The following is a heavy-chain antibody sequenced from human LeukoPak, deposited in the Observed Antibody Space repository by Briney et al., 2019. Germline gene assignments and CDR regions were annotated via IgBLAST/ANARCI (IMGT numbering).Heavy chain of an antibody. V-gene: IGHV1-69*04. J-gene: IGHJ5*02. CDR2: IIPIVGIL. CDR3: ARVAEYSSSSGWFDP. CDR1: GGTFTSYG. Sequence: ASVKVPCKASGGTFTSYGINWVRQAPGLGLEWMGRIIPIVGILNYAQKFQGRVTITADESTSTAYMELSSLRSEDTAVYYCARVAEYSSSSGWFDPWGQGTLVTVSS. D-gene: IGHD6-6*01.